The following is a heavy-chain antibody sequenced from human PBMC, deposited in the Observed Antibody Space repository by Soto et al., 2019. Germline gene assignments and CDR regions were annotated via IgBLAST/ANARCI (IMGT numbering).Heavy chain of an antibody. CDR3: ARGKLPAYCGGDCPDYYGMDV. J-gene: IGHJ6*02. CDR1: GYTFTGYY. CDR2: INPNSGGT. D-gene: IGHD2-21*02. Sequence: ASVKVSCKASGYTFTGYYMHWVLEAPGQGLEWMGWINPNSGGTNYAQKFQGRVTMTRDTSISTAYMELSRLRSDDTAVYYCARGKLPAYCGGDCPDYYGMDVWGQGTTVTVSS. V-gene: IGHV1-2*02.